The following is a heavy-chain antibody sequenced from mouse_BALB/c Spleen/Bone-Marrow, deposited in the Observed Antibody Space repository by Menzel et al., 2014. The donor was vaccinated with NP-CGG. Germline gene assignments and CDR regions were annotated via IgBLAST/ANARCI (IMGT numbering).Heavy chain of an antibody. CDR3: ARDYYGSSYWYFDV. D-gene: IGHD1-1*01. V-gene: IGHV5-15*02. J-gene: IGHJ1*01. CDR2: ISNLAYSI. Sequence: EVRLGESGGGLVQPGGSRKLSCAASGFTFSDYGMAWVRQDPGKGPEWVAFISNLAYSIYYADTVTGRFTISRENAKNTLYLEMSSLRSEDTAMYYCARDYYGSSYWYFDVWGAGTTVTVSS. CDR1: GFTFSDYG.